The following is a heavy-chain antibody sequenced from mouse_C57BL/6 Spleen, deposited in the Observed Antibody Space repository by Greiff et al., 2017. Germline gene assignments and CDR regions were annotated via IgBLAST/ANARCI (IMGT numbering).Heavy chain of an antibody. D-gene: IGHD3-2*02. CDR2: IDPETGGT. V-gene: IGHV1-15*01. J-gene: IGHJ4*01. CDR3: TRRGSSGYVRYAMDY. CDR1: GYTFTDYE. Sequence: VQLQQSGAELVRPGASVTLSCKASGYTFTDYEMHWVKQTPVHGLEWIGAIDPETGGTAYNQKFKGKAILTADKSSSTAYMELRSLTSEDSAVYYCTRRGSSGYVRYAMDYWGQGTSVTVSS.